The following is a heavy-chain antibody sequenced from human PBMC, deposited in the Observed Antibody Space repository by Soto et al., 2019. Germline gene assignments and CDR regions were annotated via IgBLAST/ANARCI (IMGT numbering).Heavy chain of an antibody. CDR3: TTDIVATINLDY. V-gene: IGHV3-15*01. CDR2: IKSKTDGGTT. Sequence: GGSLRLSCAASGFTFSNAWMSWVRQAPGKGLEWVGRIKSKTDGGTTDYAAPVKGRFTISRDDSKNTLYLQMNSLKTEDTAVYYCTTDIVATINLDYWGQGTLVTVSS. J-gene: IGHJ4*02. CDR1: GFTFSNAW. D-gene: IGHD5-12*01.